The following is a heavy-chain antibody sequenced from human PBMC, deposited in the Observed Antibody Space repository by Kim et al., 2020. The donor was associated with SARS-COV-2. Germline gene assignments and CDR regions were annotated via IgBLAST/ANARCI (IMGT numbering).Heavy chain of an antibody. CDR2: IYYSGST. D-gene: IGHD3-3*01. J-gene: IGHJ4*02. CDR3: ARARATSITIFGVVIVPNFDY. Sequence: SETLSLTCTVPGGSISSGDYYWSWIRQPPGKGLEWIGYIYYSGSTYYNPSLKSRVTISVDTSKNQFSLKLSSVTAADTAVYYCARARATSITIFGVVIVPNFDYGGQGTLVTVSS. CDR1: GGSISSGDYY. V-gene: IGHV4-30-4*01.